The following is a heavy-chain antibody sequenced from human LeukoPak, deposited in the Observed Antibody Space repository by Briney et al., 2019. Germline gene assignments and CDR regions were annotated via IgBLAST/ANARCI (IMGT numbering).Heavy chain of an antibody. CDR3: ARLPQIAAAGTFDY. J-gene: IGHJ4*02. CDR2: MNPNSGNT. D-gene: IGHD6-13*01. V-gene: IGHV1-8*01. CDR1: GYTFTSYD. Sequence: GASVRVSCKASGYTFTSYDINWVRQAPGQGLEWMGWMNPNSGNTGYAQKFQGRVTMTRNTSISTAYVELSSLRSEDTAVYYCARLPQIAAAGTFDYWGQGTLVTVSS.